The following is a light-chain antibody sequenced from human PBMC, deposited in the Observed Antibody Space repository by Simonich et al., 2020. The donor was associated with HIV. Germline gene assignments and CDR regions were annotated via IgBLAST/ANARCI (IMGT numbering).Light chain of an antibody. Sequence: AIQLTQSPSSLSASVGDRVTITCRTSQDIRSALAWYQQKPGKTPRVLIYDASRLESGVPSRFSGSGSGTDFTLTISGLQPEDFAVYYCQQLNSYPFTFGPGTKVDIE. V-gene: IGKV1-13*02. CDR1: QDIRSA. J-gene: IGKJ3*01. CDR2: DAS. CDR3: QQLNSYPFT.